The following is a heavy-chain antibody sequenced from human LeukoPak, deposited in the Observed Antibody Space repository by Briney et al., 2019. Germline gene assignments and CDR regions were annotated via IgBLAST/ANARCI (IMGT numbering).Heavy chain of an antibody. J-gene: IGHJ6*03. V-gene: IGHV1-8*01. CDR2: MNPNSGNT. Sequence: ASVKVSCKASGYTFTSYDINWVRQATGQGLEWMGWMNPNSGNTGYAQKLQGRVTMTRNTSISTAYMELSSLRSEDTAVYYCARGNWNYYYYYYMDVWSKGTTVTVSS. CDR1: GYTFTSYD. CDR3: ARGNWNYYYYYYMDV. D-gene: IGHD1-20*01.